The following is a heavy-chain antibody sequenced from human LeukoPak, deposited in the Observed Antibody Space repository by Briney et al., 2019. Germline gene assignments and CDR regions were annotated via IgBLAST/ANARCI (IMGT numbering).Heavy chain of an antibody. J-gene: IGHJ6*02. D-gene: IGHD3-10*01. V-gene: IGHV3-33*01. Sequence: PGGSLRLSCAASGFTFSSYGMHWVRQAPGKGLEWVAVIWYDGSNKYYADSVKGRFTISRDNSKNTLYLQMNSLRAEDTAVYYCARGRGYYYGMDVWGQGTTATVSS. CDR2: IWYDGSNK. CDR1: GFTFSSYG. CDR3: ARGRGYYYGMDV.